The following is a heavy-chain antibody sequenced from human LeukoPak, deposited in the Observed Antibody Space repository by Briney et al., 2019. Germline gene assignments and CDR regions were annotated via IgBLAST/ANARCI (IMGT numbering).Heavy chain of an antibody. D-gene: IGHD5-24*01. CDR2: IHSSGSTT. J-gene: IGHJ4*02. Sequence: SETLSLTCTVSGRSISGSKNYWGWVRQPPGKGLEWIGTIHSSGSTTYYSPSLKSRVTISVDTSKNQFSLKLSSVTAADTAVYYCARHDEEDGYNAKTIDYWGQGTLVTVSS. CDR1: GRSISGSKNY. CDR3: ARHDEEDGYNAKTIDY. V-gene: IGHV4-39*01.